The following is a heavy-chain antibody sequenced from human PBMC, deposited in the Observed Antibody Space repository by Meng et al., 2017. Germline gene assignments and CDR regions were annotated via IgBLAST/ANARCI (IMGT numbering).Heavy chain of an antibody. CDR1: GFSVTTSY. Sequence: EGQLAETGGGLTQPGGSLGLSCTASGFSVTTSYMSWVRQAPGKGLEWVSVIYSGGSTYYADSVKGRFSISRDNSKNTLYLQMNSLRAEDTAVYFCARDSSSGWYHNYWGQGTLVTVSS. J-gene: IGHJ4*02. V-gene: IGHV3-53*02. D-gene: IGHD6-19*01. CDR2: IYSGGST. CDR3: ARDSSSGWYHNY.